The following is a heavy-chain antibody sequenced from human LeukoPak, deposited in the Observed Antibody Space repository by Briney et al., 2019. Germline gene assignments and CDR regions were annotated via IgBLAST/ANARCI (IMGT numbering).Heavy chain of an antibody. D-gene: IGHD6-13*01. J-gene: IGHJ4*02. CDR2: IYYSGST. CDR1: GGSISSSSYY. V-gene: IGHV4-39*01. Sequence: SETLSLTCTVSGGSISSSSYYWGWIRQPPGKGLEWIGSIYYSGSTYYNPSLKSRVTMSVDTSKNQFSLKLSSVTAADTSGSYCSRRPTIAESDLDYWGQGTLVSVSS. CDR3: SRRPTIAESDLDY.